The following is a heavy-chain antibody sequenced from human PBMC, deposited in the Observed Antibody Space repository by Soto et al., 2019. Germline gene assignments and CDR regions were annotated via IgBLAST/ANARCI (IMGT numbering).Heavy chain of an antibody. J-gene: IGHJ6*02. CDR2: ITSNGGNT. CDR1: GFTFSSYA. Sequence: EVQLVESGGGLVQPGGSLRLSCAASGFTFSSYAMHWVRQAPGKGLKYVSAITSNGGNTDYASSVKGRFTISRDNSKNTLYLQMGSLRAEDMAVYYCARRIPFGYGMDVWGQGTTVTVSS. CDR3: ARRIPFGYGMDV. V-gene: IGHV3-64*01. D-gene: IGHD2-21*01.